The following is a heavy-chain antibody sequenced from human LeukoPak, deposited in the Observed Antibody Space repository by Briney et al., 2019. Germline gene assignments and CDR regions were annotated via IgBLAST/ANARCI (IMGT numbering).Heavy chain of an antibody. CDR1: GGSISSYY. J-gene: IGHJ4*02. Sequence: SETLSLTCTVSGGSISSYYWSWIRQPPGKGLEWIGYIYYSGSTNYNPSLKSRVTISVDTSKNQFSLKLSSVTAADTAVYYCAAHDYGDSYFDYWGQGILVTVSS. V-gene: IGHV4-59*01. CDR3: AAHDYGDSYFDY. D-gene: IGHD4-17*01. CDR2: IYYSGST.